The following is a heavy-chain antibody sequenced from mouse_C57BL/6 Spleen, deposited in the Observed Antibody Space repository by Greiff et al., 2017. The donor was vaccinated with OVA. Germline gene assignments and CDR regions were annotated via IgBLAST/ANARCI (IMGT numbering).Heavy chain of an antibody. J-gene: IGHJ3*01. V-gene: IGHV1-22*01. CDR3: ARKGLYGSSPWFAY. D-gene: IGHD1-1*01. CDR2: INPNNGGT. Sequence: VQLQQSGPELVKPGASLKMSCKASGYTFTDYNMHWVKQSHGKSLEWIGYINPNNGGTSYNQKFKGKATLTVNKSSSTAYMELRSLTSEDSAVYYCARKGLYGSSPWFAYWGQGTLVTVSA. CDR1: GYTFTDYN.